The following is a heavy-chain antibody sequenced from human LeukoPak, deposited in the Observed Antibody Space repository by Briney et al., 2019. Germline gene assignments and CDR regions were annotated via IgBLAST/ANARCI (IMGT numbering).Heavy chain of an antibody. Sequence: GGSLTLSCVASGFTFSRYWMTWVRQAPGKGLEWVATLIQDGREKHYVDSVKGRFTISRDNAKNSVYLEMNSLRAEDTAVYYCASWGSVAGQRALDYWGQGTLVTVSS. D-gene: IGHD6-19*01. V-gene: IGHV3-7*03. CDR1: GFTFSRYW. J-gene: IGHJ4*02. CDR3: ASWGSVAGQRALDY. CDR2: LIQDGREK.